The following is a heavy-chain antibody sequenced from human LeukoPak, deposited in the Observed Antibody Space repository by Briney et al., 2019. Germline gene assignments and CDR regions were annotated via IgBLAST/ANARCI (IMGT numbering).Heavy chain of an antibody. CDR2: ISSTSRYI. J-gene: IGHJ6*03. Sequence: GGSLRLSCAASGFTFSTYTMNWVRQAPGKGLEWVSSISSTSRYIYYADSVKGRFTVSRDNAKNSLYLQMNSLRAEDTAVYYCARDGGSAYCGGDCHSGYYYYYYMEVWGKGTTVTVSS. D-gene: IGHD2-21*02. CDR1: GFTFSTYT. CDR3: ARDGGSAYCGGDCHSGYYYYYYMEV. V-gene: IGHV3-21*01.